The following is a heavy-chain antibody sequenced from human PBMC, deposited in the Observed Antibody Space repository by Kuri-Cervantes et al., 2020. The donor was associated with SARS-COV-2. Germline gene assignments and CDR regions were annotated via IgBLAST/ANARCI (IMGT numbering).Heavy chain of an antibody. CDR2: IYYSGST. D-gene: IGHD3-3*01. CDR1: GGSISSYY. CDR3: ARWPSWSGSIDY. J-gene: IGHJ4*02. Sequence: GSLRLSCTVSGGSISSYYWSWIRQPPGKGLEWTGYIYYSGSTNYNPSLKSRVTISVDTSKNQFSLKLSSVTAADTAVYYCARWPSWSGSIDYWGQGTLVTVSS. V-gene: IGHV4-59*01.